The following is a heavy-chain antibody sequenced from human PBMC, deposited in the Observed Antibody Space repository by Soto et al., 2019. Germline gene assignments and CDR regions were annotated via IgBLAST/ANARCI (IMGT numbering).Heavy chain of an antibody. CDR1: GYTFTSNW. CDR2: IYPADSDT. J-gene: IGHJ5*02. D-gene: IGHD1-1*01. Sequence: PGESLKISCRGSGYTFTSNWIGWVRQMPGKGLEWMGVIYPADSDTRYNPSFQGQVTISADKSITTAYLQWSSLKASDSAMYYCARPGTTDTWGQGTPVTSPQ. CDR3: ARPGTTDT. V-gene: IGHV5-51*01.